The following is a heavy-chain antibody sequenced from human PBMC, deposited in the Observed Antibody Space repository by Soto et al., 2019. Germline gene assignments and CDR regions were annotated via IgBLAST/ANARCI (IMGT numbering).Heavy chain of an antibody. CDR2: ISYDGSNK. V-gene: IGHV3-30-3*01. J-gene: IGHJ4*02. D-gene: IGHD5-12*01. Sequence: GGSLRLSCAASGFTFSSYAMHWVRQAPGKGLEWVAVISYDGSNKYYADSVKGRFTISRDNSKNTLYLQMNSLRAEDTAVYYCARGSGEWLEMATIAPFDYWGQGTLVTVSS. CDR1: GFTFSSYA. CDR3: ARGSGEWLEMATIAPFDY.